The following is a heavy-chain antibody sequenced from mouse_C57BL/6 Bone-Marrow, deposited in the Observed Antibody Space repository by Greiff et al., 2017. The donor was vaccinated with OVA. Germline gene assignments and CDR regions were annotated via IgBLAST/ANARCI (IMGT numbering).Heavy chain of an antibody. J-gene: IGHJ1*03. V-gene: IGHV1-55*01. D-gene: IGHD1-1*01. CDR1: GYTFTNYW. Sequence: VQLQQPGAELVQPGASVKMSCKASGYTFTNYWITWVKQRPGQGLEWIGDIYLGSGGTNYNEKFKGKATLTVDKSSSTAYMQLSSLTSEDSAVYYCAHYGSSSYWYFDVWGTGTTVTVSS. CDR3: AHYGSSSYWYFDV. CDR2: IYLGSGGT.